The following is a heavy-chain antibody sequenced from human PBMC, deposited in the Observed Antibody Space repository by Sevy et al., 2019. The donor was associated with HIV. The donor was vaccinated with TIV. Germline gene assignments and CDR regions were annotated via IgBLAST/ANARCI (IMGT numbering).Heavy chain of an antibody. Sequence: GESLKISCVASGFSLSDYAMHWVRKGPDKGLAWVAVISFDAGNTYYSDAVEGRFTISRDNSKNTVFLQMNSLSPDDTALYYCARGPYNSGLRFDFWGQGTLVTVSS. CDR3: ARGPYNSGLRFDF. CDR2: ISFDAGNT. J-gene: IGHJ4*02. V-gene: IGHV3-30-3*01. CDR1: GFSLSDYA. D-gene: IGHD5-12*01.